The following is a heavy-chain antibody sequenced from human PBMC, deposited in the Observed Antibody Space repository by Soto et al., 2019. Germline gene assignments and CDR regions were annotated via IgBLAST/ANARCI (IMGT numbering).Heavy chain of an antibody. J-gene: IGHJ3*02. CDR1: GFTFSSYW. Sequence: GGSLRLSCAASGFTFSSYWMHWVRQAPGKGLVWVSRINSDGSSTSYADSGKGRFTISRDNAKNTLYLQMNSLRAEDTAVDYCAREVLPHCSGGSCSDDAFDIWGQGTMVTVSS. CDR3: AREVLPHCSGGSCSDDAFDI. CDR2: INSDGSST. D-gene: IGHD2-15*01. V-gene: IGHV3-74*01.